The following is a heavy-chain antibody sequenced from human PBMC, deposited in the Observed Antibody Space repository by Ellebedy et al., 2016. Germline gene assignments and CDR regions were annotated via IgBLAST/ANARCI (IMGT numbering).Heavy chain of an antibody. CDR1: GYSFTSYW. V-gene: IGHV5-51*01. CDR2: IYPGDSDT. D-gene: IGHD1-26*01. CDR3: ARLVGGSGITYYYYYGMDV. Sequence: GGSLRLXXKGSGYSFTSYWIGWVRQMPGKGLEWMGIIYPGDSDTRYSPSFQGQVTISADKSISTAYLQWSSLKASDTAMYYCARLVGGSGITYYYYYGMDVWGQGTTVTVSS. J-gene: IGHJ6*02.